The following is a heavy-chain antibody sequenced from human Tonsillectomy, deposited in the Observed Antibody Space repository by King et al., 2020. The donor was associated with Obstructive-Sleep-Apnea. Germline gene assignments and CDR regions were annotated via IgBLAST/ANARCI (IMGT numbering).Heavy chain of an antibody. CDR1: GDSISSSGYY. Sequence: QLQLQESGPGLVKPSETLSLTCTVSGDSISSSGYYWGWIRQPPGKGLEWIGNIYYSGSTYYNPSLKSRVTISADTSKNQFSLKLTSVTAADTAMYYCARYQPLLYLETEYYFDNWGQGTLVTVSS. V-gene: IGHV4-39*07. D-gene: IGHD2-2*02. CDR2: IYYSGST. J-gene: IGHJ4*02. CDR3: ARYQPLLYLETEYYFDN.